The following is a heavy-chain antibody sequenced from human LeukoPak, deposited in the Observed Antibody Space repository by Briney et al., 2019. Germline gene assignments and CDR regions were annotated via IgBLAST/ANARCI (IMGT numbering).Heavy chain of an antibody. CDR1: GFSFSSYA. Sequence: GGSLRLSCAASGFSFSSYAMSWVRQAPGRGVEWVSAICGSGTNTYYAGSVKGRFTISRDNSKNTLDLQMNSLRAEDTAVYYCAKAGGGNCFSSLDFWGQGTLVTVSS. D-gene: IGHD2-15*01. CDR3: AKAGGGNCFSSLDF. J-gene: IGHJ4*02. CDR2: ICGSGTNT. V-gene: IGHV3-23*01.